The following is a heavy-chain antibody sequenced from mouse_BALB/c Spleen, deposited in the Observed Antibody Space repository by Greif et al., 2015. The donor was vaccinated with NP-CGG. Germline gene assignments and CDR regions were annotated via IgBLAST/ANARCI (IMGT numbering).Heavy chain of an antibody. Sequence: LQQSGSELVRPGASVKLSCKASGYTFTSYWMHRVKQRPGQGLEWIGNIYPGSGSTNYDEKFKSKATLTVDTSSSTAYMQLSSLTSEDSAVYYCTRMGRDAYWGQGTLVTVSA. CDR2: IYPGSGST. D-gene: IGHD4-1*01. CDR1: GYTFTSYW. J-gene: IGHJ3*01. CDR3: TRMGRDAY. V-gene: IGHV1S22*01.